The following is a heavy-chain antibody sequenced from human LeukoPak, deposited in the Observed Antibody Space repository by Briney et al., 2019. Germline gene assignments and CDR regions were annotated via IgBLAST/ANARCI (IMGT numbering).Heavy chain of an antibody. CDR1: GYTFISYD. D-gene: IGHD2-2*01. J-gene: IGHJ6*03. CDR2: MNPKSGNT. CDR3: ARKIASTRLGVRYYYMDV. V-gene: IGHV1-8*01. Sequence: GASVKVSCKASGYTFISYDIVWLRQATGQGLEWMGYMNPKSGNTDYVQNFQGRVTMTRDTSITTAYMELSGLRSEDTAVYYCARKIASTRLGVRYYYMDVWGEGTRSPSP.